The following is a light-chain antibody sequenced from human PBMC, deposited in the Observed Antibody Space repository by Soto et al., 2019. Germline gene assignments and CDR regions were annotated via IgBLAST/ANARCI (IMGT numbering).Light chain of an antibody. CDR2: GAS. V-gene: IGKV3-15*01. J-gene: IGKJ4*01. CDR3: QQYNNWPPLT. Sequence: EIVMTQSPATLSVSPGERATLSCRASQSVSSNLAWYQQKPGQAPRLLIYGASTRATGIPARFSGSGSGTEFTLTISSLQSEEFAVYYCQQYNNWPPLTGGGGTKVEI. CDR1: QSVSSN.